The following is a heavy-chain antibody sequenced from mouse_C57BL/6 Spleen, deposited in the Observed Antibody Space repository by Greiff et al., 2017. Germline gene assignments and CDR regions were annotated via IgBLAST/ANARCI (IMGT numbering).Heavy chain of an antibody. CDR2: IDPNSGGT. Sequence: QVQLQQPGAELVKPGASVKLSCKPSGYPFTSYWMHWVKQRPGRGLEWIGRIDPNSGGTKYNGKFKSKATLTVDKPASTADMQLRSLTAEDSAVYYWARCAYYGSSYYFDYWGQGTTLTVSS. CDR3: ARCAYYGSSYYFDY. D-gene: IGHD1-1*01. CDR1: GYPFTSYW. J-gene: IGHJ2*01. V-gene: IGHV1-72*01.